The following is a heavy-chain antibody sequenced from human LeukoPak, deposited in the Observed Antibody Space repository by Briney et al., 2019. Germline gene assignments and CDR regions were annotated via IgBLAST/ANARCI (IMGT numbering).Heavy chain of an antibody. D-gene: IGHD5-12*01. V-gene: IGHV3-21*01. CDR3: ARSPPRGYSGHDDWPAYNFDY. Sequence: PGGSLRLSCAASGLTFSSYPMNWVRQAPGEGLEWVSSISYTGTHINYADSVKGRFTISRDNAKNSLYLQMSSLRAEGTAVYYCARSPPRGYSGHDDWPAYNFDYWGQGTLVTVSS. CDR2: ISYTGTHI. CDR1: GLTFSSYP. J-gene: IGHJ4*02.